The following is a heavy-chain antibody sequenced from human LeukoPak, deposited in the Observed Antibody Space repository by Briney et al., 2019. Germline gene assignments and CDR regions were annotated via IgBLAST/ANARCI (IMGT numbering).Heavy chain of an antibody. CDR2: MNPNSGNT. CDR3: ARVTAAGTVWFDP. Sequence: ASVKVSCKASGYTFTSYDIDWVRQATGQGLEWMGWMNPNSGNTGYAQKFQGRVTMTRNTSISTAYMELSSLRSEDTAVYYCARVTAAGTVWFDPWGQGTLVTVSS. J-gene: IGHJ5*02. D-gene: IGHD6-13*01. V-gene: IGHV1-8*01. CDR1: GYTFTSYD.